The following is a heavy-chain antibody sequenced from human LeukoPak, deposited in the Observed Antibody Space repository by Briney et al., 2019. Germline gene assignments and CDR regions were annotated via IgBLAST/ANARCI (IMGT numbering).Heavy chain of an antibody. CDR2: IYYSGST. Sequence: PSETLSVTCTVSGGSISSSSYYSGWIRQPPGKGLEWIRSIYYSGSTYYNPSLKSRVTISVDTSKNQFSLKLSSVTAADTAVYYCARQQWLVGYYFDYWGQGTLVTVSS. CDR1: GGSISSSSYY. J-gene: IGHJ4*02. D-gene: IGHD6-19*01. V-gene: IGHV4-39*01. CDR3: ARQQWLVGYYFDY.